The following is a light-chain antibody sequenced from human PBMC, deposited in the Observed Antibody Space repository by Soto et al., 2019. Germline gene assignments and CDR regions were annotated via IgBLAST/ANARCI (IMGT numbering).Light chain of an antibody. CDR1: QSVTTY. CDR3: QPRSSWPRV. V-gene: IGKV3-11*01. Sequence: EIVLTQSPATLSLSPGERATLSCRASQSVTTYLVWYQQKPGQAPRLLIYDASKRAIGIPDRFSGRWSGTDLPLPLRSLGPEDFAVYYCQPRSSWPRVFGGGTKVEIK. CDR2: DAS. J-gene: IGKJ4*01.